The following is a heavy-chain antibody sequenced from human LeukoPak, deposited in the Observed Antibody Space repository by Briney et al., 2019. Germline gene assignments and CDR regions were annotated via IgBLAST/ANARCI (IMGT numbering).Heavy chain of an antibody. CDR1: GFTFSSYA. D-gene: IGHD6-13*01. CDR2: ISYDGSNK. J-gene: IGHJ4*02. CDR3: ARDSPYSSSWPLGY. V-gene: IGHV3-30-3*01. Sequence: GRSLRLSCAASGFTFSSYAMHWVRQAPGKGLEWVAVISYDGSNKYYADSVKGRFTISRDNSKNTLYLQMNSLRAEDTAVYYCARDSPYSSSWPLGYSGQGTLVTVSS.